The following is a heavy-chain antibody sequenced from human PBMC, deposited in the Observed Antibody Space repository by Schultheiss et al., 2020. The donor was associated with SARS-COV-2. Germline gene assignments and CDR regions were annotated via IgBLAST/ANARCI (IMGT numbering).Heavy chain of an antibody. D-gene: IGHD5-12*01. CDR3: TRDTGGYSGYDNFDY. V-gene: IGHV3-49*03. Sequence: GGSLRLSCTASGFTFGDYAMSWFRQAPGKGLEWVGFIRSKAYGGTTEYAASVKGRFTISRDDSKSIAYLQMNSLKTEDTAVYYCTRDTGGYSGYDNFDYWGQGTLGTVSS. CDR2: IRSKAYGGTT. CDR1: GFTFGDYA. J-gene: IGHJ4*02.